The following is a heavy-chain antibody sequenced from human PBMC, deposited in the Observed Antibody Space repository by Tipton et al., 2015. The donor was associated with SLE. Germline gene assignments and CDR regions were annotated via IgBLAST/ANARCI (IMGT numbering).Heavy chain of an antibody. V-gene: IGHV4-59*01. D-gene: IGHD2-15*01. CDR2: IYYSGST. CDR3: ARGYCSGGSCNPYCHVMDV. Sequence: TLSLTCTVSGGSISNYYWSWIRQPPGKGLEWIGDIYYSGSTNYNPSLKSRVTISVDTSKNQFSLKLSSVTAADTAVYYCARGYCSGGSCNPYCHVMDVWGQGTTVTVSS. J-gene: IGHJ6*02. CDR1: GGSISNYY.